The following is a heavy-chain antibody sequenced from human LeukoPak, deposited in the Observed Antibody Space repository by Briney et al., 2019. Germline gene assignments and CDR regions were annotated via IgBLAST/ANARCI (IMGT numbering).Heavy chain of an antibody. V-gene: IGHV4-31*03. CDR3: AREGCSSTSCYPVAFDI. CDR2: IYYSGST. D-gene: IGHD2-2*01. Sequence: SETLSLTCTVSGGSISSGGYYWSWIRQHPGKGLEWIGYIYYSGSTYYNPSLKSRVTISVDTSKNQFSLKLSSVTAADTAVYYCAREGCSSTSCYPVAFDIWGQGTMVTVSS. J-gene: IGHJ3*02. CDR1: GGSISSGGYY.